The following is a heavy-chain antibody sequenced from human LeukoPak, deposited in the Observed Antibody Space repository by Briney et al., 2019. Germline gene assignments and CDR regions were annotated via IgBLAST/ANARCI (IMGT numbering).Heavy chain of an antibody. CDR2: ISSSSSTI. D-gene: IGHD3-22*01. CDR1: GFTFSSYS. V-gene: IGHV3-48*01. J-gene: IGHJ4*02. Sequence: GGSLRLSCAASGFTFSSYSMNWVRQAPGKGLEWVSYISSSSSTIYYADSVKGRFTISRDNAKNSLYLQMNSLRAEDTAVYYCARPYYDSSFDYWGQGTLVTVSS. CDR3: ARPYYDSSFDY.